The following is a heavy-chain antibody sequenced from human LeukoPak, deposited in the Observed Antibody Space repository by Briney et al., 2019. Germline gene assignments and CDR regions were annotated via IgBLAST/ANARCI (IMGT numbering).Heavy chain of an antibody. Sequence: ASVKVSCTASGYTFTSYGISWVRQAPGQGLEWMGWISAYNGNTNYAQKLQGRVTMTTDTSTSTVYMELSSLRSEDTAVYYCARGFRSSGDGMDVWGQGTTVTVSS. CDR2: ISAYNGNT. CDR3: ARGFRSSGDGMDV. D-gene: IGHD6-25*01. CDR1: GYTFTSYG. V-gene: IGHV1-18*01. J-gene: IGHJ6*02.